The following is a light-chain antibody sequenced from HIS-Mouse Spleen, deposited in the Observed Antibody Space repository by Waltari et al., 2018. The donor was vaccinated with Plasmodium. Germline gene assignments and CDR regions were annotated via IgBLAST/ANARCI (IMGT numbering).Light chain of an antibody. Sequence: SYELPPPPSVSVSPGQTARLTCSGDALPKQHAYWYQQKPGQAPLLVIYKDSGRPSGIPERFSGSSSGTTVTLTISGVQAEDEADYYCQSADSSGTYRVFGGGTKLTVL. CDR2: KDS. CDR1: ALPKQH. J-gene: IGLJ2*01. CDR3: QSADSSGTYRV. V-gene: IGLV3-25*03.